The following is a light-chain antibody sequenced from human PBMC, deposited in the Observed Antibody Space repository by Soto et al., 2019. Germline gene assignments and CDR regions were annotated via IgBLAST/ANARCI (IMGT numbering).Light chain of an antibody. Sequence: QSVLTQPPSASGTPGQGVTISCSGSSSNIGSNYVYWYQQLPGTAPKLLIYNNNQRPSGVPDRFSASKSGTTASLAIRGLRSDDEADYYCSSWDGSRSGYVFGAGTKLTVL. CDR3: SSWDGSRSGYV. J-gene: IGLJ1*01. CDR2: NNN. V-gene: IGLV1-47*02. CDR1: SSNIGSNY.